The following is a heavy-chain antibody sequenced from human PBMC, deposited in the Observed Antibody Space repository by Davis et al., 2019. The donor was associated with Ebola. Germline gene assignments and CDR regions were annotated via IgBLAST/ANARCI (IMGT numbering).Heavy chain of an antibody. CDR1: GFNFRSYG. D-gene: IGHD5-12*01. Sequence: GESLKISCAASGFNFRSYGMHWVRQAPGKGLEWVAVIWYDGSNKYYADSVKGRFTISRDNSKNSLYLQMNSLRAEDTAVYYCARAGIVATGMDVWGQGTTVTVSS. CDR3: ARAGIVATGMDV. J-gene: IGHJ6*02. V-gene: IGHV3-33*01. CDR2: IWYDGSNK.